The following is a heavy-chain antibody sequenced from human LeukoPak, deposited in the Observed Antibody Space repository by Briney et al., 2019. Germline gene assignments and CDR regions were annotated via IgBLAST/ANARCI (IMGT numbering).Heavy chain of an antibody. CDR3: AKKLIGNVDYFDY. CDR2: ISYDGSRK. D-gene: IGHD3-22*01. J-gene: IGHJ4*02. CDR1: GFIFSTYG. V-gene: IGHV3-30*02. Sequence: GGSLRLFCAASGFIFSTYGMHWVRQAPGKWLEWVAYISYDGSRKNYADSVKGRFTISRDNSKNTLFLQMSSLKVEDTAVYYCAKKLIGNVDYFDYWGQGTLVTVSS.